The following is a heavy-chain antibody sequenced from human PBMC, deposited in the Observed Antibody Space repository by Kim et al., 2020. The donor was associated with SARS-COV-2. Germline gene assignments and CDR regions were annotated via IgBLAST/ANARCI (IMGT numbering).Heavy chain of an antibody. Sequence: YYADSMKGRFTISRDNSKNTLYLQMNSLRAEDTAVYYCAIRGYYYGFDYWGQGTLVTVSS. CDR3: AIRGYYYGFDY. V-gene: IGHV3-23*01. D-gene: IGHD3-22*01. J-gene: IGHJ4*02.